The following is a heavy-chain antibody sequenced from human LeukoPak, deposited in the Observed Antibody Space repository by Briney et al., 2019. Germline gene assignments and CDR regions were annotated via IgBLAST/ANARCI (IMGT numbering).Heavy chain of an antibody. D-gene: IGHD5-12*01. J-gene: IGHJ4*02. CDR3: ETTGGTYSGYDSRNVVSLS. CDR1: GGTFSSYA. Sequence: ASVKVSCKASGGTFSSYAISWVRQAPGQGLEWMGRIIPILGIANYAQKFQGRVTITADKSTSTAYMELSSLRSEDTAVYYCETTGGTYSGYDSRNVVSLSWGQGTLFTVSS. CDR2: IIPILGIA. V-gene: IGHV1-69*04.